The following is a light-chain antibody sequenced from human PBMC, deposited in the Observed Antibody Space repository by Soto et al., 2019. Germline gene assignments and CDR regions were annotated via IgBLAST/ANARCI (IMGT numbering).Light chain of an antibody. CDR3: SSFSRTSPVV. J-gene: IGLJ2*01. CDR1: TSDVGGYNY. Sequence: QSVLTQPASVSGSPGQSITISCTGTTSDVGGYNYVSWYQQHPGKAPKLMIYDVTNRPSGVSNRFSGSKSGNTASLTISGLLPEDEADYYCSSFSRTSPVVFGGGTKLTVL. CDR2: DVT. V-gene: IGLV2-14*03.